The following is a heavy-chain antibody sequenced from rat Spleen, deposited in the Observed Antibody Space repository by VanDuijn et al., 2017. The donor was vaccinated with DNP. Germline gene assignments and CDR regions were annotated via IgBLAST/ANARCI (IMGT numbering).Heavy chain of an antibody. V-gene: IGHV5-20*01. CDR2: ISYDGSIT. Sequence: EVQLVESGGGLVQPGRSLKLSCAASGFTFSDYYMAWVRQAPKKGLEWVASISYDGSITYYRDSVKGRFTISRDNAKSTLYLQMDSLRSEDTATYYCTTEDSHWGQGVMVTVSS. J-gene: IGHJ2*01. CDR3: TTEDSH. D-gene: IGHD1-2*01. CDR1: GFTFSDYY.